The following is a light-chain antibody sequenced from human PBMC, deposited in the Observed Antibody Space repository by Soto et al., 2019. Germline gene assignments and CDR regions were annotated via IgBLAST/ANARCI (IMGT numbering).Light chain of an antibody. CDR2: LGS. Sequence: DSVMTQSPLSLPVTPGEPASISCRSSQSLLHSNGYNYLDWYLQKPGQSPQLLIYLGSNRASGVPDRVVGSGSGTDFTLKISRVEAEDVGVYYCMQALQTPLTFGGGTKVEIK. J-gene: IGKJ4*01. CDR1: QSLLHSNGYNY. V-gene: IGKV2-28*01. CDR3: MQALQTPLT.